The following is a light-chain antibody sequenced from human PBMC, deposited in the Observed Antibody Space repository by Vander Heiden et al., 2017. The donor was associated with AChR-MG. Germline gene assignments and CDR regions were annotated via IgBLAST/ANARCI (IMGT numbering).Light chain of an antibody. CDR2: DVS. CDR3: SSYADSNSLVV. Sequence: QSALTQPPSASGSPGQSVTISCTGTSSDVGGYNYVSWYQHHPGKAPKLMIYDVSVRPSAVPDRSSCSDSNNATTPSLSVLQAEDEADYYCSSYADSNSLVVFGGGTKLTVL. J-gene: IGLJ2*01. V-gene: IGLV2-8*01. CDR1: SSDVGGYNY.